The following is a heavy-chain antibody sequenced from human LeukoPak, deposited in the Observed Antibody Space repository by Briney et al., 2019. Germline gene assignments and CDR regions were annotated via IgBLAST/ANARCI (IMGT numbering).Heavy chain of an antibody. J-gene: IGHJ6*03. V-gene: IGHV3-11*04. CDR1: GFTFSDYY. CDR3: ARVYSTMVRGYYYYMDV. D-gene: IGHD3-10*01. CDR2: ISSGGRTM. Sequence: PGGSLRLSCAASGFTFSDYYMTWIRQAPGKGLEWISYISSGGRTMYYTDSVKGRFTISRDNAKKSLYLEMNSLRVEDTAEYYCARVYSTMVRGYYYYMDVWGKGTTVTISS.